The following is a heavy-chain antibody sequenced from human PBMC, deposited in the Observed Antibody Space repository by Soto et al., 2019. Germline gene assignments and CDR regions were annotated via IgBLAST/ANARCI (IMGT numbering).Heavy chain of an antibody. CDR3: ARVGRLRFFDY. D-gene: IGHD5-12*01. V-gene: IGHV3-13*04. J-gene: IGHJ4*02. CDR2: IGTAGDT. CDR1: GFTFSSYD. Sequence: EVQLVESGGGLVQPGGSLRLSCAASGFTFSSYDMHWVLQATGKGLEWVSSIGTAGDTYYPGSVKGRFTISRENAKNSLYLQMNSLRAADTAVYYCARVGRLRFFDYWGQGTLVTVSS.